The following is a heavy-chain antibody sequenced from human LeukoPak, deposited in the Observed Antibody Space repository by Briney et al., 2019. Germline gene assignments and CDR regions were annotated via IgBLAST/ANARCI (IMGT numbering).Heavy chain of an antibody. J-gene: IGHJ4*01. CDR2: IQYDGGIK. D-gene: IGHD2-15*01. V-gene: IGHV3-30*02. CDR1: GFTFNTYG. Sequence: GGSLRLSCAASGFTFNTYGMRWVRQAPGKGLEWMSFIQYDGGIKNYANSVKGRFTISRDNSKNTLYLQMNSLRDEDTAVYFCAKDLTGSCSSDHWGQGTLVTVSS. CDR3: AKDLTGSCSSDH.